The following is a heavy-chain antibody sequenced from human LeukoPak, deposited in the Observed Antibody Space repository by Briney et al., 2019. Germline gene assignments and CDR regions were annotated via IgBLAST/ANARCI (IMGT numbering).Heavy chain of an antibody. CDR1: GYSFTNYW. CDR2: IYPGDSDT. V-gene: IGHV5-51*01. D-gene: IGHD2-2*01. Sequence: PGESLKISCKGSGYSFTNYWIGWVRQMPGKGLEWMGIIYPGDSDTRYSPSFQGQVTISADKSISTAYLQWSSLKASDTAMYYCARHPNRGYYCSSTSCYGPSDYWGQGTLVTVSS. J-gene: IGHJ4*02. CDR3: ARHPNRGYYCSSTSCYGPSDY.